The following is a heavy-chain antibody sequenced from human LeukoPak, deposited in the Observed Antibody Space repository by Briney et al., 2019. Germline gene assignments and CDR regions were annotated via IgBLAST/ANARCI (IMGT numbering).Heavy chain of an antibody. V-gene: IGHV3-30-3*01. CDR1: GFTFSSYA. CDR3: ARDPSVAIFDY. Sequence: GRSLRLSCAASGFTFSSYAMHWVRQAPGKGLEWVAVISYDGSNKYYADSVKGRFTISRDNSKNTLYLQMNSLRAEDTAVYYCARDPSVAIFDYWGQGTLVTVSS. D-gene: IGHD2-21*01. CDR2: ISYDGSNK. J-gene: IGHJ4*02.